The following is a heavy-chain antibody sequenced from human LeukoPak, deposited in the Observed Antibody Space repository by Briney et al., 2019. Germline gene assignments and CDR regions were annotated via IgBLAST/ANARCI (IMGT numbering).Heavy chain of an antibody. V-gene: IGHV3-66*02. D-gene: IGHD6-13*01. Sequence: GGSLRLSCAASGFNVSSNYMTWVRQAPGKGLEWVSLIYGGDAAYYAESVRGRFMISRDNLKNTLFLQMNSLRAEDTAVYYCVTSTGQQFIPYDYWGQGTHVTVSS. CDR3: VTSTGQQFIPYDY. J-gene: IGHJ4*02. CDR1: GFNVSSNY. CDR2: IYGGDAA.